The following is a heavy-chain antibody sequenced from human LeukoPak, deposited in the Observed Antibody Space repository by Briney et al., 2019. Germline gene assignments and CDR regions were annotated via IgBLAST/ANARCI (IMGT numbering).Heavy chain of an antibody. CDR3: ARPYDYVWGSYRYTLDY. V-gene: IGHV1-3*01. CDR1: GFTFNIYA. J-gene: IGHJ4*02. Sequence: ASVKVSCKASGFTFNIYAIHWVRQAPGQRLEGMAWINVANGNTKYSQRYQGRVTVTRDTSASTAYMELSSLRSEDTAVYYCARPYDYVWGSYRYTLDYWGQGTLVTVSS. D-gene: IGHD3-16*02. CDR2: INVANGNT.